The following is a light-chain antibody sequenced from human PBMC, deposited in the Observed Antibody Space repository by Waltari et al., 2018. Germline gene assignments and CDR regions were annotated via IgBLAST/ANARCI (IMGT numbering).Light chain of an antibody. CDR3: QQYGKTPPT. CDR2: AAS. Sequence: DMQMTQSPYSLSASLGHRVTNTCRASQGISNSLAWYQEKPGKAPKLLLYAASSLPLGVPSRFSGSGSGTDYTLTISSLQPEDFATYYCQQYGKTPPTFGGGTKLQIK. CDR1: QGISNS. J-gene: IGKJ4*01. V-gene: IGKV1-NL1*01.